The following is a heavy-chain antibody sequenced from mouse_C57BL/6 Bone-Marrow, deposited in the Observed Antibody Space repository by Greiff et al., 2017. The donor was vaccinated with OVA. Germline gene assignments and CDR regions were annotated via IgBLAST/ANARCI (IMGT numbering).Heavy chain of an antibody. CDR3: AVITTVVADWYFDV. CDR1: GYPFTSSG. J-gene: IGHJ1*03. V-gene: IGHV1-81*01. D-gene: IGHD1-1*01. CDR2: IYPRSGNT. Sequence: QVQLQQSGAELARPGASVKLSCQASGYPFTSSGLCWVTQRTGQGLEWIGEIYPRSGNTYYNEKFKGKATLPADKSSSTAYMELRSLTSEDSAVYFCAVITTVVADWYFDVWGTGTTVTVSS.